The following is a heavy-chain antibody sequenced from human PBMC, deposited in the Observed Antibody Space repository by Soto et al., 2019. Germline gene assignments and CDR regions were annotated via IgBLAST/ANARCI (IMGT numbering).Heavy chain of an antibody. CDR2: ISGNSGSI. Sequence: EVQLVESGGGLVQPGRSLRLSCAASGFTFDDYAMHWVRQAPGQGLERVSGISGNSGSIGYAESVKGRFTISRDNAKNSLYQQMNSLRAEDPALYYCAKASGSLMVYAGAFDILGQGTMVNVSS. CDR1: GFTFDDYA. V-gene: IGHV3-9*01. CDR3: AKASGSLMVYAGAFDI. D-gene: IGHD2-8*01. J-gene: IGHJ3*02.